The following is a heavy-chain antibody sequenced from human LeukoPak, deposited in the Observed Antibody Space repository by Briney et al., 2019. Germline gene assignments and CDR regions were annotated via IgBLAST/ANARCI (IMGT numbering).Heavy chain of an antibody. V-gene: IGHV4-31*03. J-gene: IGHJ4*02. CDR1: GGSISSGGYY. Sequence: SETLSLTCTVSGGSISSGGYYWSWIRQHPGKGLEWIGYSYYSGSTYYNPSLKSRVTISVDTSKNQFSLKLSSVTAADTAVYYCARSPDDYGDYWGSLPPGLFDYWGQGTLVTVSS. D-gene: IGHD4-17*01. CDR3: ARSPDDYGDYWGSLPPGLFDY. CDR2: SYYSGST.